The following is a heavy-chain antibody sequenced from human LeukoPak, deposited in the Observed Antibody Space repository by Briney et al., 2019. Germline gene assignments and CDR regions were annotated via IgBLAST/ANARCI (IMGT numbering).Heavy chain of an antibody. CDR2: IYHSGST. CDR1: GYSISSGYY. D-gene: IGHD5-18*01. Sequence: SETLSLTCTVSGYSISSGYYWGWIRQPPGKGLEWIGSIYHSGSTYYNPSLKSRVTISVDTSKNQFSLKLSSVTAADAAVYYCARRYSYGSDFDYWGQGTLVTVSS. CDR3: ARRYSYGSDFDY. V-gene: IGHV4-38-2*02. J-gene: IGHJ4*02.